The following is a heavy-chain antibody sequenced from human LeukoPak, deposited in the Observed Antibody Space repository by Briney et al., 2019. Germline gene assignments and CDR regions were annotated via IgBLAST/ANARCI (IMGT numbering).Heavy chain of an antibody. Sequence: SGGSLILSCAASGLTVSSNYMSWVRHSPGKGLEWVSVIYSGGSTYYANSVKGRFTISRDNSKNTLYLQVNSLRAEDTAVYYCARSIVGTTSAFDIWGQGTMVAVSS. CDR3: ARSIVGTTSAFDI. D-gene: IGHD1-26*01. V-gene: IGHV3-66*01. CDR2: IYSGGST. J-gene: IGHJ3*02. CDR1: GLTVSSNY.